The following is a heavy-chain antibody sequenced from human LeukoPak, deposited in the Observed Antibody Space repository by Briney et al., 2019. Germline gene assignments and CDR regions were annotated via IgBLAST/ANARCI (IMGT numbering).Heavy chain of an antibody. Sequence: ASVKVSCKASGYTLTSYIITWVRQAPGQGLEWMGWINTYNDNATYAQKVQGRVAMTTDTSTSTAYMELRSLRSDDTAVYYCARDRRGLTTLRVGDYWGQGTLVTVSS. CDR2: INTYNDNA. CDR3: ARDRRGLTTLRVGDY. J-gene: IGHJ4*02. CDR1: GYTLTSYI. V-gene: IGHV1-18*01. D-gene: IGHD4-17*01.